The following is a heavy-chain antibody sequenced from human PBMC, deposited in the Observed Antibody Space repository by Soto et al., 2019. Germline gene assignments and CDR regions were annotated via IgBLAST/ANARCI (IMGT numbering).Heavy chain of an antibody. CDR3: ARRYGDCFDF. CDR1: GGSISSGDYY. Sequence: SETLSLTCTVSGGSISSGDYYWSWIRQPPGKGLEWIGYIYYSGSTNYNPSLKSRVTISVDTSKNQFSLKLSSVAAADTAVYYCARRYGDCFDFWGQGTLVTSPQ. CDR2: IYYSGST. V-gene: IGHV4-61*08. D-gene: IGHD4-17*01. J-gene: IGHJ4*02.